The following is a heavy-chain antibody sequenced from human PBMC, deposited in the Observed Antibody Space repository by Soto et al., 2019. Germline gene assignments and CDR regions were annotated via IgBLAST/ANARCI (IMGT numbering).Heavy chain of an antibody. J-gene: IGHJ1*01. CDR3: ARAGITMVRGVIQGKYFQH. Sequence: QVQLQQWGAGLLKPSETLSLTCAVYGGSFSGYYWSWIRQPPGKGLEWIGEINHSGSTNYNPSLKGRVTISVDTSKNQFSLKLSSVTAADTAVYYCARAGITMVRGVIQGKYFQHWGQGTLVTVSS. V-gene: IGHV4-34*01. D-gene: IGHD3-10*01. CDR1: GGSFSGYY. CDR2: INHSGST.